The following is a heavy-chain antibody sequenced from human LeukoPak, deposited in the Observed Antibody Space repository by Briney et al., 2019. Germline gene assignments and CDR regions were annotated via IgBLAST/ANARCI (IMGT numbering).Heavy chain of an antibody. CDR1: GGSISSGNYY. CDR2: IYYSGST. D-gene: IGHD2-2*02. Sequence: SETLSLTCTVSGGSISSGNYYWSWIRQPPGKGLEWIGYIYYSGSTYYNPSLKSRVTISVDTSKNQFSLKLSSVTAADTAVYYCARSVVVPAAITLYYFDYWGQGTLVTVSS. V-gene: IGHV4-30-4*08. CDR3: ARSVVVPAAITLYYFDY. J-gene: IGHJ4*02.